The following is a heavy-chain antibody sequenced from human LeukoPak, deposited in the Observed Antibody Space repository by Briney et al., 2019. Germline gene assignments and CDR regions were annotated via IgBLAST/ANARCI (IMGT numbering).Heavy chain of an antibody. D-gene: IGHD5-18*01. Sequence: SETLSLTCTVSGGSVSSSRSYWGWIRQSPVKGLEGIGSFYFSGSTYYNPSLKSRVSISLDTSKNQFSLKLTSVTAADTAVYYCATPNGFSYGFFDSWGQGILVTVSS. J-gene: IGHJ4*02. V-gene: IGHV4-39*01. CDR1: GGSVSSSRSY. CDR3: ATPNGFSYGFFDS. CDR2: FYFSGST.